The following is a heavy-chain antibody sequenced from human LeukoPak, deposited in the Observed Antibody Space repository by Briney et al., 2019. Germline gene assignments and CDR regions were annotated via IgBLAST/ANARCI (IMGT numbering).Heavy chain of an antibody. J-gene: IGHJ5*01. CDR2: FSGNRKTT. D-gene: IGHD3-3*01. CDR1: GYNFRRYT. CDR3: AKEGGTMFFDS. Sequence: WGSLSLSCVASGYNFRRYTMHWVCQVPGQGLGRVSLFSGNRKTTYYADSVKGRCTIFRDDSKNSVTLQMNSLRSDDSALYFCAKEGGTMFFDSWGQGTLVTVSS. V-gene: IGHV3-43*01.